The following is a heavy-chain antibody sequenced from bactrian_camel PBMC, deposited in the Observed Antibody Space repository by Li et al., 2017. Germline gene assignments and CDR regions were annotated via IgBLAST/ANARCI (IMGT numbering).Heavy chain of an antibody. Sequence: HVQLVESGGGSVQAGGSLRLSCTGSGDGIAVRDMGWFRQVPGREREGVATISGGGSITYADSVKGRFTISRDGGKNTVYLQMNRLNVGDTASYYCMAGKPYRRVELSKSEVTTWGQGTQVTVS. CDR3: MAGKPYRRVELSKSEVTT. J-gene: IGHJ6*01. CDR2: ISGGGSI. V-gene: IGHV3S53*01. D-gene: IGHD2*01. CDR1: GDGIAVRD.